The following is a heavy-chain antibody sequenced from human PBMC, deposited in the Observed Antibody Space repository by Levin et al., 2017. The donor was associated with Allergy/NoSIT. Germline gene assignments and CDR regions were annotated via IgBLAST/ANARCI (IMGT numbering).Heavy chain of an antibody. CDR2: IYYTGRT. J-gene: IGHJ4*02. CDR3: AAWGDYGNFDY. CDR1: GGSISAYY. D-gene: IGHD4-17*01. V-gene: IGHV4-59*01. Sequence: SQTLSLTCTVSGGSISAYYWSWIRQPPGKGLEWIGYIYYTGRTNYNPSLKSRVTISLDTSQNQFSLKLTSVTAADTAVYYCAAWGDYGNFDYWGQGTLVTVSS.